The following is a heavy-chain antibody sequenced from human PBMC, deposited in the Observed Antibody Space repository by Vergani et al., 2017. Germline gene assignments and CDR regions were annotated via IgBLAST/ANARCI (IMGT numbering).Heavy chain of an antibody. D-gene: IGHD3-22*01. V-gene: IGHV4-34*01. Sequence: QVQLQQWGAGLLKPSETLSLTCAVYGGSFSGYYWSWIRQPPGKGLEWIGEINHSGSTNYNPSLKSRVTISVDTSKNQFSLKLSSVTAADTAVYYCARGFTYDDSSGYYCHFDYWGQGTLVTVSS. J-gene: IGHJ4*02. CDR3: ARGFTYDDSSGYYCHFDY. CDR2: INHSGST. CDR1: GGSFSGYY.